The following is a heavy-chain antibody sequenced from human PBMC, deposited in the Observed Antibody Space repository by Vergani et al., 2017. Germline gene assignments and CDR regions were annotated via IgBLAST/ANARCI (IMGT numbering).Heavy chain of an antibody. CDR1: GYSISSGYY. V-gene: IGHV4-38-2*02. CDR3: ASLPSLGYYYYYMAV. CDR2: IYHSGST. Sequence: QVQLQESGPGLVKPSETLSLTCTVSGYSISSGYYWGWIRQPPGKGLEWIGSIYHSGSTYYNPSLKSRVTISVDTSKNQFSLKLSSVTAADTAVYYCASLPSLGYYYYYMAVGGKGTTVTVSS. J-gene: IGHJ6*03.